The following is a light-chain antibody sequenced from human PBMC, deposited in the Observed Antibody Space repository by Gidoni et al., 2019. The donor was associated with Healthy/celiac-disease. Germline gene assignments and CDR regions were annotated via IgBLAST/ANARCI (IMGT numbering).Light chain of an antibody. Sequence: IVLTQSPATLSLSPGERATLSCRASQSVSSYLAWYQQKPGQAPRLLIYDASNRATGIPARFSGSGSGTDFTLTISSLEPEDFAVYYCQQRSNWPPTWTFGQGTKVESK. CDR2: DAS. V-gene: IGKV3-11*01. CDR1: QSVSSY. CDR3: QQRSNWPPTWT. J-gene: IGKJ1*01.